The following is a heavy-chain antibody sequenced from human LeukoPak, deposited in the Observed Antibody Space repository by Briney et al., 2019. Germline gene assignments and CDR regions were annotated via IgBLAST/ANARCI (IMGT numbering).Heavy chain of an antibody. Sequence: SETLSLTYTVSGGSIINISHYWGWIRQPPGKGLEWIGSIYYSGSTYYNPSLKSRVTISVDTSKNQFSLKLSSVTAADTAVYYCARVVGYSYGYRMFDYWGQGTLVTVSS. J-gene: IGHJ4*02. CDR1: GGSIINISHY. CDR3: ARVVGYSYGYRMFDY. V-gene: IGHV4-39*07. CDR2: IYYSGST. D-gene: IGHD5-18*01.